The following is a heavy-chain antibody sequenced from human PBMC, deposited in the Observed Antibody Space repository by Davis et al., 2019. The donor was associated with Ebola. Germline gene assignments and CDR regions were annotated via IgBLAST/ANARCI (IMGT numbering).Heavy chain of an antibody. Sequence: PSETLSLTCTVSGGSISSGGYYWSWIRQHPGKGLEWIGYIYYSGSTNYNPSLKSRVTISVDTSKNQFSLKLSSVTAADTAVYYCARGSDFWSGYPNWFDPWGQGTLVTVSS. D-gene: IGHD3-3*01. CDR1: GGSISSGGYY. J-gene: IGHJ5*02. CDR3: ARGSDFWSGYPNWFDP. V-gene: IGHV4-31*03. CDR2: IYYSGST.